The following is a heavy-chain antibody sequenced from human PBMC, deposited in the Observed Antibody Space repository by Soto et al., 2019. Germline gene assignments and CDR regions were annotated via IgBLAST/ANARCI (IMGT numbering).Heavy chain of an antibody. Sequence: PGGSLRLSCAASGFTFSGYGMHWVRQAPGKGLEWVAVIWYDGSNKYYADSVKGRFTISRDNSKNTLYLQMNSLRAEDTAVYYCARVPAVAGIGGNFDYWGQGTLVTVSS. V-gene: IGHV3-33*01. CDR2: IWYDGSNK. D-gene: IGHD6-19*01. CDR3: ARVPAVAGIGGNFDY. CDR1: GFTFSGYG. J-gene: IGHJ4*02.